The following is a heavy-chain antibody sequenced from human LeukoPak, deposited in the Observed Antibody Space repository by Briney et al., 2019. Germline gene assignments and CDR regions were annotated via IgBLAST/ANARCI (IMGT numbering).Heavy chain of an antibody. CDR1: GFTFSSYA. V-gene: IGHV3-21*01. Sequence: GGSLRLPCAASGFTFSSYAMNWVRQAPGKGLEWVSSITRSSSYIYHADSVKGRFTISRDNAKNSLFLQVNSLRAEDTALYYCATSGSGGNYPLDYWGQGTLVTVSS. CDR3: ATSGSGGNYPLDY. CDR2: ITRSSSYI. J-gene: IGHJ4*02. D-gene: IGHD1-26*01.